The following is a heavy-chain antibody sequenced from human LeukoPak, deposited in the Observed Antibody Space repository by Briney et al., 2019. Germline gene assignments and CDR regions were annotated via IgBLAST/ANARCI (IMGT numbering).Heavy chain of an antibody. J-gene: IGHJ4*02. CDR3: AREGYCSSTSCYVRY. CDR1: GGSFSSYY. D-gene: IGHD2-2*01. Sequence: SETLSLTCAVYGGSFSSYYWSWIRQPAGKGLEWIGRIYTSGSTNYNPSLKSRVTMSVDTSKNQFSLKLSSVTAADTAVYYCAREGYCSSTSCYVRYWGQGTLVTVSS. V-gene: IGHV4-4*07. CDR2: IYTSGST.